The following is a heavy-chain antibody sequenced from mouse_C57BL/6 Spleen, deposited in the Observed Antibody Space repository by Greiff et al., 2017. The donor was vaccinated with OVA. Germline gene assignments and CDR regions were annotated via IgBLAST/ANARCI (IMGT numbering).Heavy chain of an antibody. V-gene: IGHV14-4*01. CDR1: GFNIKDDY. D-gene: IGHD2-1*01. Sequence: VQLKQSGAELVRPGASVKLSCTASGFNIKDDYMHWVKQRPEQGLEWIGWIDPENGDTEYASKFRGKATITADTSSNTAYLQLSSLTSEDTAVYYCTQGGNYERFAYWGQGTLVTVSA. J-gene: IGHJ3*01. CDR3: TQGGNYERFAY. CDR2: IDPENGDT.